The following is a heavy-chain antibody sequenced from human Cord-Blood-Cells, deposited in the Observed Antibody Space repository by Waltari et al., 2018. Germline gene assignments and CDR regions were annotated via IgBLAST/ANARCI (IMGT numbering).Heavy chain of an antibody. CDR1: GGSFSGYY. D-gene: IGHD3-16*02. V-gene: IGHV4-34*01. Sequence: QVQLQQWGAGLLKPSETLSLTCAVYGGSFSGYYWSWIRQPPGKGLEWIGEINHSGSTNYNPSRKCRVTISVNTSKNQFSRKLSSVTAANTAVYYCARVVIAGRLFDYWGQGTLVTVSS. CDR3: ARVVIAGRLFDY. J-gene: IGHJ4*02. CDR2: INHSGST.